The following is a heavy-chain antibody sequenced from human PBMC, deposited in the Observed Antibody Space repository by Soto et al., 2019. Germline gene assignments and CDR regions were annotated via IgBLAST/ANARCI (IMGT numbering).Heavy chain of an antibody. CDR1: GGSISSSSYY. CDR2: IYYSGST. D-gene: IGHD3-3*01. J-gene: IGHJ5*02. CDR3: ACVITIFGSGPHEQGWFDP. V-gene: IGHV4-39*01. Sequence: SETLSLTCTVSGGSISSSSYYWGWIRQPPGKGLEWIGSIYYSGSTYYNPSLKSRVTISVDKSKNQFSLKLSSVTAADTAAYYCACVITIFGSGPHEQGWFDPWGQGTLVTVSS.